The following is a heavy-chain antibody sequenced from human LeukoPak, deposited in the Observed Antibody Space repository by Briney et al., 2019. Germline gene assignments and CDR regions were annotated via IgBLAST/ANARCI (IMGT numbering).Heavy chain of an antibody. Sequence: ASVKVSCKASGGTFSSYAISWVRQAPGQGLEWMGGIIPIFGTANYAQKFQGRVTITADESTSTAYMELSSLRSGDTAVYYCARALGYCSSTSCYYYYYMDVWGKGTTVTISS. CDR3: ARALGYCSSTSCYYYYYMDV. J-gene: IGHJ6*03. V-gene: IGHV1-69*13. D-gene: IGHD2-2*01. CDR2: IIPIFGTA. CDR1: GGTFSSYA.